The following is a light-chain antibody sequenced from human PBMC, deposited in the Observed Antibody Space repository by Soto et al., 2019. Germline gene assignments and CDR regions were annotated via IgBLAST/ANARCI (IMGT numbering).Light chain of an antibody. CDR1: QSLLHSNGYNY. CDR2: LGS. J-gene: IGKJ1*01. CDR3: MQPLQSWT. V-gene: IGKV2-28*01. Sequence: DIVMTQSPLSLPVTPGEPASISCRSSQSLLHSNGYNYLDWYLQKPGQSPQLLIYLGSNRASGVSARFRGSGAGTDFTLKISRVEAEDVGVYYCMQPLQSWTFGQGTKVEVK.